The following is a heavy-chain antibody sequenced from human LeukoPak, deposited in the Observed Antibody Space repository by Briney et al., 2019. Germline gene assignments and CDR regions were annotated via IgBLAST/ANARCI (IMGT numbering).Heavy chain of an antibody. CDR3: AKDRVQLWFWDFDY. Sequence: GGSLRLSCAASGFTFSSYAMSWVRQAPGKGLEWVSPISGSGGSTYYADSVKGRFTISRDNSKNTLYLQMNSLRAEDTAVYYCAKDRVQLWFWDFDYWGQGTLVTVSS. CDR2: ISGSGGST. V-gene: IGHV3-23*01. D-gene: IGHD5-18*01. CDR1: GFTFSSYA. J-gene: IGHJ4*02.